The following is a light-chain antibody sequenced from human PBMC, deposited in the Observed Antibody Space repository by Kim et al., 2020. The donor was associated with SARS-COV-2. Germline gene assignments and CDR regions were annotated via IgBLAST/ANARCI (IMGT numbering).Light chain of an antibody. Sequence: PGRTARSPLGGNGMEGKSVHRYQRMPGPAPVLVISYDSDRPSGIPERFSGSNSGNTATLTISRVEAGDEADYYCQVWDSSSDHRVVFGGGTQLTVL. V-gene: IGLV3-21*04. CDR1: GMEGKS. CDR2: YDS. J-gene: IGLJ2*01. CDR3: QVWDSSSDHRVV.